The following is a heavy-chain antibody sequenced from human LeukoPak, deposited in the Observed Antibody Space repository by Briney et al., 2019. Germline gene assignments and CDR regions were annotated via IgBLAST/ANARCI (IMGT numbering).Heavy chain of an antibody. CDR1: GFTFSSYS. CDR2: ISSSSSYI. CDR3: AKDSSGWYRPSHDY. Sequence: GGSLRLSCAASGFTFSSYSMNWVRQAPGKGLEWVSSISSSSSYIYYADSVKGRFTISRDNAKNSLYLQMNSLRAEDTAVYYCAKDSSGWYRPSHDYWGQGTLVTVSS. D-gene: IGHD6-19*01. V-gene: IGHV3-21*04. J-gene: IGHJ4*02.